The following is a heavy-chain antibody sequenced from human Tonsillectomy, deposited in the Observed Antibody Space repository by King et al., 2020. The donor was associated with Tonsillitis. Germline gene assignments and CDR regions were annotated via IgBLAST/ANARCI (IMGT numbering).Heavy chain of an antibody. J-gene: IGHJ4*02. V-gene: IGHV1-2*02. CDR2: INPKSGGT. CDR1: GYSFPGYY. Sequence: QLVQSGAEVKKPGASVKVSCKTSGYSFPGYYMHWVRQVPGQGLEWMGWINPKSGGTTYAQKFQGRVTMTRDTSIIIAYMEVKNLTSDDTAVYYCTRGGSSSCDYWGQGTLVTVSS. CDR3: TRGGSSSCDY. D-gene: IGHD6-13*01.